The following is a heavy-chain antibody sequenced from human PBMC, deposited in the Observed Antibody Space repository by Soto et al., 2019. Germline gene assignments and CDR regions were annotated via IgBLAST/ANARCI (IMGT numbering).Heavy chain of an antibody. D-gene: IGHD3-10*01. J-gene: IGHJ4*02. CDR1: GGSISSYY. Sequence: PSETLSLTCTVSGGSISSYYWSWIRQPPGKGLEWIGYIYYSGSTNYNPSLKSRVTISVDTSKNQFSLKLSSVTAADAAVYYCARAGGSGSYHLEYWGQGTLFTVSS. V-gene: IGHV4-59*01. CDR2: IYYSGST. CDR3: ARAGGSGSYHLEY.